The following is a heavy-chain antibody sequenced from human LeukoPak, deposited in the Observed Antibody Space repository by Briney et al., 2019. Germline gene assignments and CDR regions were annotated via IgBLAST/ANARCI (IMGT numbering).Heavy chain of an antibody. Sequence: PGGSLRLSCAASGFTFSSYAMSWVRQAPGKGLEWVSAISGGSDSTYYADSVKGRFTISRDNSKSTLYLQMSSLRAEDTAVYYCAKHVVVRAFDIWGQGTMVTVSS. V-gene: IGHV3-23*01. CDR1: GFTFSSYA. J-gene: IGHJ3*02. CDR3: AKHVVVRAFDI. D-gene: IGHD2-15*01. CDR2: ISGGSDST.